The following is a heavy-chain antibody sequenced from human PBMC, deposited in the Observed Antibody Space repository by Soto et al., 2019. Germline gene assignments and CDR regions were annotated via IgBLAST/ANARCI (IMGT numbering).Heavy chain of an antibody. Sequence: EVQLLESGGGLVQPGGSLRLSCAASGFTFNSFAMSWVRQAPGGGLEWVSAVSRSGDNTYYADSVKGRFTISRDNSKNTLYLQVNSLRVEDTAIYYCAKDFGHYDVVSGSPTFGNWGQGTLVTVSS. D-gene: IGHD3-3*01. CDR1: GFTFNSFA. J-gene: IGHJ4*02. V-gene: IGHV3-23*01. CDR2: VSRSGDNT. CDR3: AKDFGHYDVVSGSPTFGN.